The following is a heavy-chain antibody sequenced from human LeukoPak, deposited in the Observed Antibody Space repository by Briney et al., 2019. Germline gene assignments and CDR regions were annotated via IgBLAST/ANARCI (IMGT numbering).Heavy chain of an antibody. CDR3: SRVERSSVNNYYYYMAV. CDR1: GFSFGDNA. D-gene: IGHD3-22*01. Sequence: GGSLRLSCTGFGFSFGDNAMIWFRQSPGKGLQWVSLSRSRAHGGTTDYAASVMGRFTVSRDDSRNIAYLQMNSLETEDTAVYYCSRVERSSVNNYYYYMAVWGEGTSVTVSS. V-gene: IGHV3-49*03. J-gene: IGHJ6*03. CDR2: SRSRAHGGTT.